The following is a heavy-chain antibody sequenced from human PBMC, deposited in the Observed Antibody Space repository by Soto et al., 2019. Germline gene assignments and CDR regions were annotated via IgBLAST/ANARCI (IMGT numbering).Heavy chain of an antibody. V-gene: IGHV3-7*01. CDR3: VREIACRL. CDR1: GFTFSNYW. J-gene: IGHJ6*04. CDR2: IKKDGSEQ. D-gene: IGHD3-3*02. Sequence: EVQLVESGGGLVQPGGSVRVSCAASGFTFSNYWMTWVRQAPGKGLEWVANIKKDGSEQSYVDSVKGRFTISRDNAKNSLYLQMNSLRAEDTAVYYCVREIACRLWGKGTTVTVSS.